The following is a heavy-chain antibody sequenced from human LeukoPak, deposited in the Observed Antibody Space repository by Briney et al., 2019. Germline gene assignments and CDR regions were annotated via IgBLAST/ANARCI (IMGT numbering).Heavy chain of an antibody. V-gene: IGHV1-46*01. D-gene: IGHD2-2*01. CDR3: ARYCSNTSCYFDPYAFDI. Sequence: GASVKVSCKXSGYTFTSYYMHWVRQAPGQGLEWMGIINPSGGSTSYAQKFQGRVTMTRDTSTSTVYMELSSLRSDDTAVYYCARYCSNTSCYFDPYAFDIWGQGTMVTVSS. J-gene: IGHJ3*02. CDR1: GYTFTSYY. CDR2: INPSGGST.